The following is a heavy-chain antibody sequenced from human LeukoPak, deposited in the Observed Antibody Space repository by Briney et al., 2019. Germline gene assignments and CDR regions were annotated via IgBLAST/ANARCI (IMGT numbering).Heavy chain of an antibody. Sequence: GGSLRLSCEASGFTFGNYAMNWVRQAPGKGLEWVSTISGTGSSTYYADSAKGRFTISRDNSKDTLFLQLNSLTAADTAMYFCAKASVAIPQYGNSWGQGTLVTVSS. CDR3: AKASVAIPQYGNS. CDR2: ISGTGSST. V-gene: IGHV3-23*01. J-gene: IGHJ5*02. CDR1: GFTFGNYA. D-gene: IGHD2-2*02.